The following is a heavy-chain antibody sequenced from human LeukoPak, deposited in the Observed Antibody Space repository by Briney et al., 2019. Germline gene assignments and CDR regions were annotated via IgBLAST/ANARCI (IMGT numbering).Heavy chain of an antibody. CDR3: ARGAQTYYDKAPVDY. V-gene: IGHV4-39*07. CDR2: IYYNGDT. J-gene: IGHJ4*02. CDR1: GGSISSSRYY. D-gene: IGHD3-22*01. Sequence: SETLSLTCTVSGGSISSSRYYRGWIRQPPGKGLEWIATIYYNGDTYYNPSLKSRVTISVDTSKSQFSLKLNSMTAADTAVYYCARGAQTYYDKAPVDYWGQGTLVTVSS.